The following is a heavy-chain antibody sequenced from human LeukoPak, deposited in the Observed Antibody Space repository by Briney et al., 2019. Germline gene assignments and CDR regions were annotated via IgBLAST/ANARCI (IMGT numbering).Heavy chain of an antibody. D-gene: IGHD3-3*01. CDR3: AGWSASATLS. V-gene: IGHV3-23*01. J-gene: IGHJ5*02. Sequence: GGSLRLSCGASGLTLSSYAMSWVRQAPGKGLEWVSTIIGSAANTYYADSVKGRFTISRDDSKNTVYLQMNSLRAEDTAVYYCAGWSASATLSWGQGTLVTVSS. CDR2: IIGSAANT. CDR1: GLTLSSYA.